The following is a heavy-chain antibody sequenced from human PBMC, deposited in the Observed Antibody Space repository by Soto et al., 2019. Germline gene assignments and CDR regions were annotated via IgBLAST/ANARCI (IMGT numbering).Heavy chain of an antibody. V-gene: IGHV1-2*02. CDR1: GYTFTGYY. J-gene: IGHJ4*02. D-gene: IGHD3-22*01. CDR2: INPNSGGT. Sequence: QVQLVQSGAEVKKPGASVKVSCKASGYTFTGYYMHWVRQAPGQGLEWMGWINPNSGGTNYAQKFQGRVTMTRDTSISTAYMELSRLRSDDTAVYYCARVYSYYDSSGYWRYWGQGTLVTVSS. CDR3: ARVYSYYDSSGYWRY.